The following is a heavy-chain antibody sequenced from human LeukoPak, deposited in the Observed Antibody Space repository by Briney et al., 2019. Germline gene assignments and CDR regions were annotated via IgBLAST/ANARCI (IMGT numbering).Heavy chain of an antibody. CDR3: ARVSWNYESGFGYYYYYMDV. D-gene: IGHD1-7*01. V-gene: IGHV1-8*03. CDR1: GYTFTSYD. CDR2: MNPNSGNT. Sequence: GASVKLSCKASGYTFTSYDINWVRQATGQGLEWMGWMNPNSGNTGYAQKFQGRVTITRNTSISTAYMELSSLRSEDTAVYYCARVSWNYESGFGYYYYYMDVWGKGTTVTVSS. J-gene: IGHJ6*03.